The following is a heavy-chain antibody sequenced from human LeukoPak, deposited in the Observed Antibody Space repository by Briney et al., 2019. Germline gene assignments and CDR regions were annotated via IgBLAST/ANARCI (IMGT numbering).Heavy chain of an antibody. CDR2: IYYSGST. J-gene: IGHJ6*03. CDR3: ARRRSIAAAGRGNYYYYYHMDV. V-gene: IGHV4-39*01. Sequence: SETLSLTCTVSGGSISSSSYYWGWIRQPPGKGLEWIGSIYYSGSTYYNPSLKSRVTISVDTSKNQFSLRLSSVTAADTAVYYCARRRSIAAAGRGNYYYYYHMDVWGKGTTVTVSS. CDR1: GGSISSSSYY. D-gene: IGHD6-13*01.